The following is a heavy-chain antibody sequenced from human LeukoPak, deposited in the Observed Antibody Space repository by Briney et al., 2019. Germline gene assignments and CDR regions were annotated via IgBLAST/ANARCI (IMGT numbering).Heavy chain of an antibody. V-gene: IGHV3-30*02. CDR3: AKVLYSSGWHESWFDP. CDR2: IRYDGSNK. Sequence: PGGSLRLSCAASGFTFSSYGMHWVRQAPGKGLEWVAFIRYDGSNKYYADSVKGRFTISRDNSKHTLYLQMNSLRAEDTAVYYFAKVLYSSGWHESWFDPWGQGTLVTVSS. D-gene: IGHD6-19*01. J-gene: IGHJ5*02. CDR1: GFTFSSYG.